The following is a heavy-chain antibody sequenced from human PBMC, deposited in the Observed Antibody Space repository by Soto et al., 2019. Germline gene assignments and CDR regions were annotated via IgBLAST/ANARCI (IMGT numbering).Heavy chain of an antibody. D-gene: IGHD3-22*01. CDR3: ARANSRGDYLVWGNGYCDL. CDR1: GGTFSSYA. Sequence: QVQLVQSGAEVKKPGSSVKVSCKASGGTFSSYAISWVRQAPGQGLEWMGGIIPIFGTANYAQKFQGRVTMSADESTSTAYMELSSRRSEDTAVSYCARANSRGDYLVWGNGYCDLWGRGTLVTVSS. V-gene: IGHV1-69*01. CDR2: IIPIFGTA. J-gene: IGHJ2*01.